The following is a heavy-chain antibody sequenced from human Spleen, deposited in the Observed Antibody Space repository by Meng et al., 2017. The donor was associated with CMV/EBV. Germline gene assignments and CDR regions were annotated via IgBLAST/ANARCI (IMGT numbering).Heavy chain of an antibody. Sequence: SLKISRAASGFTFDDYAMHWVRQAPGKGLEWVSGISWNSGSIGYADSVKGRFTISRDNAKNSLYLQMNSLRAEDTALYYCAAYYDSSGYELDYWGQGTLVTISS. CDR2: ISWNSGSI. CDR3: AAYYDSSGYELDY. J-gene: IGHJ4*02. CDR1: GFTFDDYA. V-gene: IGHV3-9*01. D-gene: IGHD3-22*01.